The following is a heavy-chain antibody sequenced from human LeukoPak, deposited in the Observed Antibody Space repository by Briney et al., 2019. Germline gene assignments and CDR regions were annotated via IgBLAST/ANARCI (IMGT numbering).Heavy chain of an antibody. CDR1: GFTFSRYW. J-gene: IGHJ6*02. CDR2: ISNDGSDT. D-gene: IGHD4-17*01. CDR3: ARGDYGDYYYYGMDV. V-gene: IGHV3-74*01. Sequence: GGSLRLSCAASGFTFSRYWMHWVRQAPGKGLVWVSRISNDGSDTTYADSVKGRFTISRDNAKKTLYLQMNSLRAEDTAVYYCARGDYGDYYYYGMDVWGQGTTVTVSS.